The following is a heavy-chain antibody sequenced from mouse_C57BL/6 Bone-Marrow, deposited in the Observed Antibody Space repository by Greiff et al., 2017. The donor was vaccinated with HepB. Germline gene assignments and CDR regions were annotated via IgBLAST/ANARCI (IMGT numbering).Heavy chain of an antibody. CDR3: TRYYYGSSYDYAMDY. CDR1: GFTFSSYS. CDR2: ISSGGDYI. J-gene: IGHJ4*01. Sequence: EVKVVESGEGLVKPGGSLKLSCAASGFTFSSYSMSWVRQTPEKRLEWVAYISSGGDYIYYADTVKGRFTISRDNARNTLYLQKSSLKSEDTAMYYCTRYYYGSSYDYAMDYWGQGTSVTVSS. D-gene: IGHD1-1*01. V-gene: IGHV5-9-1*02.